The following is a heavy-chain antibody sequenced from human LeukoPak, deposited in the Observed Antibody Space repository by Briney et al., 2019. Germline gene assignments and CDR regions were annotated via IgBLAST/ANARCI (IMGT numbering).Heavy chain of an antibody. CDR2: IYTSGST. D-gene: IGHD3-22*01. CDR1: GGSISSYY. Sequence: KPSETLSLTCTVSGGSISSYYWSWIRQPPGKGLEWIGYIYTSGSTNYNPSLKSRVTISVDTSKNQFSLKLSSVTAADTAVYYCAREITNDSSGYSQDAFDIWGQGTMVTVSS. J-gene: IGHJ3*02. V-gene: IGHV4-4*09. CDR3: AREITNDSSGYSQDAFDI.